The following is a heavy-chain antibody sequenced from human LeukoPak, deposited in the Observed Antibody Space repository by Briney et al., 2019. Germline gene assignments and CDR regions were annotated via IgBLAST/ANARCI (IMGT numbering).Heavy chain of an antibody. J-gene: IGHJ4*02. CDR3: AKTPTRGTLRLFFKY. Sequence: PGGSLRLSCAASGFTFSSYAMSWVRQAPGKGLEWVSAISGSGGSTCYADSVKGRFTISRDNSKNTLYLQMNSLRAEDTAVYYCAKTPTRGTLRLFFKYWGQGTLVTVSS. D-gene: IGHD5/OR15-5a*01. CDR1: GFTFSSYA. V-gene: IGHV3-23*01. CDR2: ISGSGGST.